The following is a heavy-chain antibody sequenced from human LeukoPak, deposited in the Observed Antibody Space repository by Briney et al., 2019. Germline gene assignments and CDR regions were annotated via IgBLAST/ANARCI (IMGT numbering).Heavy chain of an antibody. CDR3: ARVGRQDYYGSGSYDY. Sequence: SETLSLTCTVSGGSVSSGTNKWIWHRQPPGKGLEWGGGVCYSVSASYNPPLTSRVTMSVDTSKTQFSLKLSSVTAADTAVYYCARVGRQDYYGSGSYDYWGQGTLVTVSS. CDR2: VCYSVSA. J-gene: IGHJ4*02. V-gene: IGHV4-61*01. CDR1: GGSVSSGTNK. D-gene: IGHD3-10*01.